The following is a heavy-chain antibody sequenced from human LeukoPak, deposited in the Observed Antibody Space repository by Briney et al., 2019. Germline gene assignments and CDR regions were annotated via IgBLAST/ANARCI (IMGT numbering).Heavy chain of an antibody. CDR1: GYTFTGYY. J-gene: IGHJ4*02. D-gene: IGHD6-13*01. CDR3: ARDWSFGAAAGTSDY. CDR2: INPNSGGT. Sequence: ASVKVSCKASGYTFTGYYMHWVRQAPGQGLEWMGWINPNSGGTNYAQKFQGRATMTRDTSISTAYMELSRLRSDDTAVYYCARDWSFGAAAGTSDYWGQGTLVTVSS. V-gene: IGHV1-2*02.